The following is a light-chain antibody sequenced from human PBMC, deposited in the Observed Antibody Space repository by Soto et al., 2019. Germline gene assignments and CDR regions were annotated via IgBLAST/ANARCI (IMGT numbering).Light chain of an antibody. V-gene: IGKV2-30*01. CDR2: EVS. Sequence: VLLTQSPLTLPVTLGHPASISCRSSQSLIYSNGKTYLNWYQQRPGQVPRRIIYEVSNRDFGVPDRVSGSGSGSGTDFTLKSSRVEAEDVGVYYCMEGTPSFGQGTKVEIK. CDR1: QSLIYSNGKTY. J-gene: IGKJ1*01. CDR3: MEGTPS.